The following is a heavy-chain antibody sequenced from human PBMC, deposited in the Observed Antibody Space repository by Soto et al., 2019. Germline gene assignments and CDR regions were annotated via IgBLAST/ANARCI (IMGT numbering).Heavy chain of an antibody. CDR2: ISWNSGSI. CDR3: AKALSTETTSLFDY. D-gene: IGHD4-17*01. CDR1: GFTFDDYA. Sequence: EVQLVESGGGLVQPGRSLRLSCAASGFTFDDYAMHWVRQAPGKGLEWVSGISWNSGSIGYADSVKGRFTISRDNAKNSLYLQMNSLRAEDTALYYCAKALSTETTSLFDYWGQGTLVTVSS. V-gene: IGHV3-9*01. J-gene: IGHJ4*02.